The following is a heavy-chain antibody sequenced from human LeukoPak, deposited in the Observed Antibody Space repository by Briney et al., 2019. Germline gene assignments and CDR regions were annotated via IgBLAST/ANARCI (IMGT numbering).Heavy chain of an antibody. CDR2: ITSDGSST. D-gene: IGHD3-10*01. CDR1: GFTFSSYW. V-gene: IGHV3-74*01. Sequence: GGSLRLSCAASGFTFSSYWMHWVRQAPGKGLVWVSRITSDGSSTSYADSVKGRFTISRDNAKNTLYLQMNSLRAEDTAVYYSARDGGDDAFDIWGQGTMVTVSS. CDR3: ARDGGDDAFDI. J-gene: IGHJ3*02.